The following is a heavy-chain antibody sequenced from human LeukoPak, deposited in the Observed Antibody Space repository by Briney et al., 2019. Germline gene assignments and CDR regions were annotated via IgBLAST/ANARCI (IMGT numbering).Heavy chain of an antibody. J-gene: IGHJ3*02. CDR3: ARGRAYYGSGSYYKGWAHDAFDI. Sequence: PSETLSLTCAVYGGSFSGYYWSWIRQPPGKGLEWIGEINHSGSTNYNPSLKSRVTISVDTSKNQFSLKLSSVTAADTAVYYCARGRAYYGSGSYYKGWAHDAFDIWGQGTMVTVSS. V-gene: IGHV4-34*01. CDR2: INHSGST. CDR1: GGSFSGYY. D-gene: IGHD3-10*01.